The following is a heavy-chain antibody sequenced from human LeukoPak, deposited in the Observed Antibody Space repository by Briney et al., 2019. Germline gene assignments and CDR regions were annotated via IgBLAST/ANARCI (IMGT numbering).Heavy chain of an antibody. Sequence: GGSLRLSCAASGFTFSTYSMKWVRQAPGKGLEWVSYISSSSGTIYYADSVKGRFTISRDNAKNSLYLQMNGLRDEDTAVYYCARDQCDYYGSGSYSEGSYWGQGTLVTVSS. CDR1: GFTFSTYS. CDR3: ARDQCDYYGSGSYSEGSY. V-gene: IGHV3-48*02. J-gene: IGHJ4*02. CDR2: ISSSSGTI. D-gene: IGHD3-10*01.